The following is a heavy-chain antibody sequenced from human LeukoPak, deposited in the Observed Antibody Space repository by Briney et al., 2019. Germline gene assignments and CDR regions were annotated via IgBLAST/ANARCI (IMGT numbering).Heavy chain of an antibody. CDR2: IYYSGGT. J-gene: IGHJ4*02. CDR1: GGSVRSYY. CDR3: ARDWELGY. V-gene: IGHV4-59*02. D-gene: IGHD1-26*01. Sequence: SETLSLTCTVPGGSVRSYYWNWIRQPPGKGLEWIGNIYYSGGTNYNPSLKTRVTISLDTSKNQFSLKLSSVTAADTAVYYCARDWELGYWGQGTLVTVSS.